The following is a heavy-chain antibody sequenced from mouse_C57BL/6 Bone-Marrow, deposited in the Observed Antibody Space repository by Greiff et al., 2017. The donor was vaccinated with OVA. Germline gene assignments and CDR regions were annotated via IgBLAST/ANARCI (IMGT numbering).Heavy chain of an antibody. Sequence: QVQLQQPGAELVKPGASVKLSCKASGYTFTSYWMHWVKQRPGQGLEWIGMINPNSGSTNYNEKIKSKATLTVDKSSSTAYMQLSSLTSEDSAVDDCARGYSSGPFDYWGQGTTLTVSS. CDR3: ARGYSSGPFDY. D-gene: IGHD3-2*02. CDR2: INPNSGST. CDR1: GYTFTSYW. J-gene: IGHJ2*01. V-gene: IGHV1-64*01.